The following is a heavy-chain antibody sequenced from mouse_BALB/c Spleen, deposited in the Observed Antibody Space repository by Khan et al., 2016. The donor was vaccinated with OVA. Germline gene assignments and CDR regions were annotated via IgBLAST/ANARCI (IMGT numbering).Heavy chain of an antibody. Sequence: EVELVESGGGLVQPGGSRKLSCAASGFTFSSFGMHWVRQAPKKGLEWVAYISSGCSTIYYVDTVKGRVTFTRDNPKNTLFLLLTSLRSEDTAMYYCARSGGNYHWYFDVWGAGTSVTVSS. D-gene: IGHD2-1*01. CDR1: GFTFSSFG. CDR3: ARSGGNYHWYFDV. J-gene: IGHJ1*01. CDR2: ISSGCSTI. V-gene: IGHV5-17*02.